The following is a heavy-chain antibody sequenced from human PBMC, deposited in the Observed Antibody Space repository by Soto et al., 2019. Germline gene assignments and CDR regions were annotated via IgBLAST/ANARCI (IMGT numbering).Heavy chain of an antibody. J-gene: IGHJ3*02. CDR1: GGTFSSYA. D-gene: IGHD3-22*01. CDR3: ARDWGTTYYYDTHHAFDI. V-gene: IGHV1-69*01. CDR2: IIPIFGTA. Sequence: QVQLVQSGAEVKKPGSSVKVSCKASGGTFSSYAISWVRQAPGQGLEWMGGIIPIFGTANYAQKFQGRVTITADEFTSTAYMELSSMRSEDTAVYYCARDWGTTYYYDTHHAFDIWGQGTMVTASS.